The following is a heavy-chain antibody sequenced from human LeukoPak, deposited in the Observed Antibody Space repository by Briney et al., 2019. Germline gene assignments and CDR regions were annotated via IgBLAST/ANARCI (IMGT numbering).Heavy chain of an antibody. CDR3: ARAYDSSGYYMDY. V-gene: IGHV3-21*01. D-gene: IGHD3-22*01. Sequence: PGGSLRLSCAASGFAFSDSWMTWIRQAPGKGLEWVSSISSSSSYIYYADSVKGRFTISRDNAKNSLYLQMNSLRAEDTAVYYCARAYDSSGYYMDYWGQGTLVTVSS. J-gene: IGHJ4*02. CDR1: GFAFSDSW. CDR2: ISSSSSYI.